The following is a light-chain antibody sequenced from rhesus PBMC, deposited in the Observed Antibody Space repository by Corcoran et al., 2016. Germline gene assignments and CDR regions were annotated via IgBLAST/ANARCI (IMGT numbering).Light chain of an antibody. CDR2: KAS. V-gene: IGKV1-22*01. CDR3: QQYSSSPYS. Sequence: DIQMTQSPSSLSASVGDTVTITCRASQSISSWLAWFQQKQGKTPKLLIYKASTLQSGVPSGFSGSGSGTDFTLTISSLQSEDCATYHCQQYSSSPYSFGQGTKVEIK. CDR1: QSISSW. J-gene: IGKJ2*01.